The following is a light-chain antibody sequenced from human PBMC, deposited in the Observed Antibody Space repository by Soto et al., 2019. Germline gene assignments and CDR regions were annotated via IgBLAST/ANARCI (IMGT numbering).Light chain of an antibody. Sequence: EIVLTQSPGTLSLSPGERATLSCRASQSVISTYLAWYQQKHGQAPRLLIYGASSRATGIPDRFSGSGSGTDFTFTISRLEPEDIAVYYCQQYPDSLGTFVQGTKVEIK. J-gene: IGKJ1*01. V-gene: IGKV3-20*01. CDR2: GAS. CDR1: QSVISTY. CDR3: QQYPDSLGT.